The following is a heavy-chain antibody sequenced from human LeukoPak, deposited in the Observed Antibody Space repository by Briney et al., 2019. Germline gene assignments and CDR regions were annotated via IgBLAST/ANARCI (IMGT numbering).Heavy chain of an antibody. Sequence: GGSLRLSCAASGFTFGSYGMTWVRQAPGKGLEWVSYISSSSSTIYYADSVKGRFTISRDNAKNSLYLQMNSLRAEDTAIYYCARDLGSYSSGWYVGFDYWGQGTLVTVSS. J-gene: IGHJ4*02. CDR1: GFTFGSYG. CDR2: ISSSSSTI. CDR3: ARDLGSYSSGWYVGFDY. V-gene: IGHV3-48*01. D-gene: IGHD6-19*01.